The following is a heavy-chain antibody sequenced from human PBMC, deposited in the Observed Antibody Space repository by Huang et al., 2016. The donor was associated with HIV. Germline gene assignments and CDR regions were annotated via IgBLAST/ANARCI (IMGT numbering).Heavy chain of an antibody. D-gene: IGHD4-17*01. J-gene: IGHJ4*02. CDR3: ARSAHGDLDY. CDR1: GYTFTNYD. Sequence: QVHLVQSGAEVKKPGASVKVSCKASGYTFTNYDINWVRQAPGRGLEWMGWMTPNTGNTGFAQSSQGRVTMTMKTSITTAYMELTSLTSEDTAVYYCARSAHGDLDYWGLGTLVIVSS. CDR2: MTPNTGNT. V-gene: IGHV1-8*02.